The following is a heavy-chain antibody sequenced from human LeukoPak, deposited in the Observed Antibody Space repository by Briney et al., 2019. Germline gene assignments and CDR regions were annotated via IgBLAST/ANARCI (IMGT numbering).Heavy chain of an antibody. CDR1: GGSISSYY. Sequence: SETLSLTCTVSGGSISSYYWSWIRQPAGKGLEWIGRIYTSGSTNYNPSLKSRVTMSVDTSKNQFSLKLSSVTAADTAVYYCARDRTTPRYYYYYGMDAWGQGTTVTVSS. CDR2: IYTSGST. CDR3: ARDRTTPRYYYYYGMDA. J-gene: IGHJ6*02. V-gene: IGHV4-4*07. D-gene: IGHD4-11*01.